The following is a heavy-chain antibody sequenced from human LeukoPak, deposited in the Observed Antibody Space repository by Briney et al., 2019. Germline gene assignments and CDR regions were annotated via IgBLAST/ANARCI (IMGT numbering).Heavy chain of an antibody. CDR1: GGSISSYY. CDR3: AREVRGYIDY. CDR2: IYYSGST. J-gene: IGHJ4*02. D-gene: IGHD5-18*01. Sequence: SETLSLTCTVSGGSISSYYWSWIRQPPGEGLEWIGYIYYSGSTNYNPSLKSRVTISVDTSKNQFSLKLSSVTAADTAVYYCAREVRGYIDYWGQGTLVTVSS. V-gene: IGHV4-59*01.